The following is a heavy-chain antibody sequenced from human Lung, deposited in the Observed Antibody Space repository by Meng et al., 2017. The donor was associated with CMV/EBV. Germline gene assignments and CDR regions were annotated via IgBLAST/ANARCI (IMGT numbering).Heavy chain of an antibody. V-gene: IGHV4-39*07. D-gene: IGHD2-2*01. J-gene: IGHJ5*02. Sequence: GSLRLSCTVSGGSISSSSYYWGWIRQPPGKGLEWIGSIYYSGSTYYNPSLKSRVTISVDTSKNQFSLKLSSVTAADTAVYYCARGEGYQLLLSGPWGQGTXVTVSS. CDR1: GGSISSSSYY. CDR3: ARGEGYQLLLSGP. CDR2: IYYSGST.